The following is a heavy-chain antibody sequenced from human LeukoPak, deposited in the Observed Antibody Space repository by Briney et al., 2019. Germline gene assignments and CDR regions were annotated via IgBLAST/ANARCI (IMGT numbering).Heavy chain of an antibody. D-gene: IGHD2-2*01. Sequence: ASVNVSFKASGYTFTSYDINWVRQATGQGLEWMGWMNPNSGNTGYAQKLQGRVTITRNTSISTAYMELSSLRSEDTAVYYCARGSSMHLHGYWGQRTLVTVSS. V-gene: IGHV1-8*03. CDR3: ARGSSMHLHGY. J-gene: IGHJ4*02. CDR2: MNPNSGNT. CDR1: GYTFTSYD.